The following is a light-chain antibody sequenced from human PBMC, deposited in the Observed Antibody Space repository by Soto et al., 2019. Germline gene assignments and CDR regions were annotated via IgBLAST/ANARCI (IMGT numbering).Light chain of an antibody. CDR3: QEYNSYSRT. CDR1: QSIRSER. V-gene: IGKV3-20*01. J-gene: IGKJ1*01. CDR2: DAS. Sequence: EIMLTQSPDTLSLSPGERATLSCRASQSIRSERLAWYQQKPGQAPRLVIFDASNRASGMPERFSGSGSGTDFTLTIARLEPEDFAVYYCQEYNSYSRTFGQGTKVDI.